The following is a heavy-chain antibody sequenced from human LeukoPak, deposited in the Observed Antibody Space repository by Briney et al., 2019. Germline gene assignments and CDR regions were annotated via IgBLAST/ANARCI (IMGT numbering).Heavy chain of an antibody. D-gene: IGHD4-17*01. CDR1: GFTFSSYA. J-gene: IGHJ4*02. V-gene: IGHV3-33*08. CDR2: IWYDGSNK. Sequence: PAGSLRLSCAASGFTFSSYAMSWVRQAPGKGLEWVAVIWYDGSNKYYADSVKGRFTISRDASKNTLYLQMNSLRAEDTAVYYCAKPHDYGDYTFGYWGQGTLVTVSS. CDR3: AKPHDYGDYTFGY.